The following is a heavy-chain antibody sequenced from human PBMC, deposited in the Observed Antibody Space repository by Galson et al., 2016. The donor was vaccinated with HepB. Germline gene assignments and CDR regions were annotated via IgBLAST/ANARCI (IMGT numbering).Heavy chain of an antibody. CDR1: GFTLTPYA. CDR3: ARRSDSLLVVTGDC. CDR2: IYSGGST. Sequence: SLRLSCAASGFTLTPYAMSWVRQAPGKGPEWASVIYSGGSTSYADSVKGRFTSSRDSSKNTLYLQMNSLRPEDTAVYYCARRSDSLLVVTGDCWGQGTLVTVSS. V-gene: IGHV3-66*02. D-gene: IGHD2-8*02. J-gene: IGHJ4*02.